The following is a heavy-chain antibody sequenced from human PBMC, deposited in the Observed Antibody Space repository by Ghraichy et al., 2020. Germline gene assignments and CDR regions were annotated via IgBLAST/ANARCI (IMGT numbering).Heavy chain of an antibody. J-gene: IGHJ6*02. CDR2: ISGSGIYT. CDR1: GFTFSAYT. CDR3: ARDGSTSTDARGMDV. D-gene: IGHD1-26*01. Sequence: GGSLRLSCAASGFTFSAYTMIWVRQAPGKGLEWVSSISGSGIYTYYADSMKGRFTISRDNAKHALYLQLNSLRAEDTAVYYCARDGSTSTDARGMDVWGHGTTITVSS. V-gene: IGHV3-21*01.